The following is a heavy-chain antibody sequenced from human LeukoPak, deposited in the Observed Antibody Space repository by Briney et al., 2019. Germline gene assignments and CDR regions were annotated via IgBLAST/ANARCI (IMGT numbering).Heavy chain of an antibody. CDR1: VFTFISYA. CDR2: RSGSGVSP. D-gene: IGHD3-22*01. CDR3: AKANSPYYYDSSGYSTFDY. J-gene: IGHJ4*02. Sequence: GGSLRLSCSAPVFTFISYAMNWVPQAPGKVLEWGSGRSGSGVSPYYAYSVKGRFTMSRDNSKNTLYLQMNSLRAEATAVSYCAKANSPYYYDSSGYSTFDYWGQGTLVTVSS. V-gene: IGHV3-23*01.